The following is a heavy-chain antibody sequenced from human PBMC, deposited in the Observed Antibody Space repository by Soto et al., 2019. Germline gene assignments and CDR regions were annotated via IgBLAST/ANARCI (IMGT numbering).Heavy chain of an antibody. CDR1: GFTLTNAW. D-gene: IGHD2-15*01. J-gene: IGHJ4*02. V-gene: IGHV3-15*04. Sequence: EVQLVESGGGLVKPGGSLRISCAASGFTLTNAWMSWVRQAPGKGLEWVGRIGSKSAGGTTDYAAPVKGRFTISRDDSKNTLYLQMNSLKTEDTGVYYCTTRIAGGQGTRVTVSS. CDR3: TTRIA. CDR2: IGSKSAGGTT.